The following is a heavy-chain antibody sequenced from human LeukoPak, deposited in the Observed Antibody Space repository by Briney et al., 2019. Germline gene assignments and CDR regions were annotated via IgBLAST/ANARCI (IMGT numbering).Heavy chain of an antibody. CDR3: ARSSSSIGGVYYYYMDV. CDR2: ISSSSSYI. J-gene: IGHJ6*03. V-gene: IGHV3-21*01. CDR1: EFTFSSYS. D-gene: IGHD6-6*01. Sequence: GGSLRLSCAASEFTFSSYSMNWVRQAPGKGLEWVSSISSSSSYIYYADSVKGRFTISRDNAKNSLYLQMNSLRAEDTAVYYCARSSSSIGGVYYYYMDVWGKGTTVTVSS.